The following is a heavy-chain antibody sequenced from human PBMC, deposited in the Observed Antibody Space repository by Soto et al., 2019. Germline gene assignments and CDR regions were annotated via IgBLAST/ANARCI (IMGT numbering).Heavy chain of an antibody. CDR1: GGSFSGYY. V-gene: IGHV4-34*01. D-gene: IGHD3-3*01. CDR3: ARGDFTYYDFWSGYYTREYNWFDP. Sequence: SETLSLTCAVYGGSFSGYYWSWICQPPGKGLEWIGEVNHSGSTNYNPSLKSRVTISVDTSKNQFSLKLSSVTAADTAVYYCARGDFTYYDFWSGYYTREYNWFDPWGQGTLVTVSS. CDR2: VNHSGST. J-gene: IGHJ5*02.